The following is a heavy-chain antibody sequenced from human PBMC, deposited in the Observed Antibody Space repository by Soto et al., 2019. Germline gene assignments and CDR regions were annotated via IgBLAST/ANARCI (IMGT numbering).Heavy chain of an antibody. CDR3: ARDLENYYYYGMDV. Sequence: QVQLVESGGGVVQPGRSLRLSCAASGFTFSSYGVHWVRQAPGKGLEWVAVIWYDGSNKYYADSVKGRFTISRDNSKNTLYLQMNSLRAEDTAVYYCARDLENYYYYGMDVWGQGTTVTVSS. V-gene: IGHV3-33*01. CDR2: IWYDGSNK. CDR1: GFTFSSYG. J-gene: IGHJ6*02.